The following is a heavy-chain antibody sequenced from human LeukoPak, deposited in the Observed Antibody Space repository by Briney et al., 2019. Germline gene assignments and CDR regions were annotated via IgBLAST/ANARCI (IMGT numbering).Heavy chain of an antibody. J-gene: IGHJ5*02. CDR3: AKDSQKTISRNNWFDP. CDR1: GFTFSSYG. V-gene: IGHV3-30*18. D-gene: IGHD2/OR15-2a*01. Sequence: GRSLRLSCAASGFTFSSYGMYWVRQAPGKGLEWVATISYDGSNKYYGDSVKGRFTISRDNSKNTLYLQMNSLRAEDTAVYYCAKDSQKTISRNNWFDPWGQGTLVTVSS. CDR2: ISYDGSNK.